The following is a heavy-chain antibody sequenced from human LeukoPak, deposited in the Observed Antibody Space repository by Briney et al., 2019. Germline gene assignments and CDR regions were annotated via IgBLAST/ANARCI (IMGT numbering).Heavy chain of an antibody. CDR1: GFTFSSYA. Sequence: GGSLRLSCAASGFTFSSYAMSWVRQAPGKGLEWVSAISGSGGSTYYADSVKGRFTISRDNSKDTLYLQMNSLRAEDTAVYYVTILNYYYYYMDAWGKGTTVTVSS. D-gene: IGHD3-9*01. CDR3: TILNYYYYYMDA. V-gene: IGHV3-23*01. J-gene: IGHJ6*03. CDR2: ISGSGGST.